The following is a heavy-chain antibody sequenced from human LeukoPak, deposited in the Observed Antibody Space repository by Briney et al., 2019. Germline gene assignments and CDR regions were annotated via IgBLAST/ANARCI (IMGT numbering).Heavy chain of an antibody. V-gene: IGHV4-34*01. Sequence: SETLSLTCAVYGGSFSGSYWSWICHPPGKGLEWIWEIKHIGRSNYNPSLNSRLTISKDTSKNQFSLKLSSVTAADTAVYYCARQGRRRPYYYGSGSHRIYNWFDPWGQGTLVTVSS. J-gene: IGHJ5*02. CDR2: IKHIGRS. CDR3: ARQGRRRPYYYGSGSHRIYNWFDP. CDR1: GGSFSGSY. D-gene: IGHD3-10*01.